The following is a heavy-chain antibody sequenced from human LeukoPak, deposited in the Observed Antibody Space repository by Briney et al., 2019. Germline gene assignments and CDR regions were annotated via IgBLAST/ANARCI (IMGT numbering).Heavy chain of an antibody. CDR2: ISGSGGST. D-gene: IGHD6-19*01. J-gene: IGHJ4*02. CDR1: GFTFSSYA. V-gene: IGHV3-23*01. Sequence: GGSLRLSCAASGFTFSSYAMSWVRQAPGKGLEWVSAISGSGGSTYYADSVKGRFTISRDNSKNTLYLQMNNLRAEDTAVYYCAKDRRMYSSGGYFDYWGQGTLVTVSS. CDR3: AKDRRMYSSGGYFDY.